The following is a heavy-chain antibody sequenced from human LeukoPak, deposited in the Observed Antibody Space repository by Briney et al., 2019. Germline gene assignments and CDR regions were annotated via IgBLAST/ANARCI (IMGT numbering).Heavy chain of an antibody. CDR3: ARHAPMDYYDSSGPNFDI. Sequence: SETLSLTCTVSGGSLSSSSYYWGWIRQPPGKGLEWIGSIYYSGSTYYNPSLKSRVTISVDTSKNQFSLKLSSVTAADTAVYYCARHAPMDYYDSSGPNFDIWGQGTMVTVSS. CDR1: GGSLSSSSYY. D-gene: IGHD3-22*01. J-gene: IGHJ3*02. CDR2: IYYSGST. V-gene: IGHV4-39*01.